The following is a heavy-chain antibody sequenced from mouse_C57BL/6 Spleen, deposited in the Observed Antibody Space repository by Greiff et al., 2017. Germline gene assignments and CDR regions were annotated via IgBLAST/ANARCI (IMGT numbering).Heavy chain of an antibody. D-gene: IGHD2-13*01. CDR2: IYPRSGNT. V-gene: IGHV1-81*01. J-gene: IGHJ1*03. Sequence: VQLQQSGAELARPGASVKLSCKASGYTFTSYGISWVKQRTGQGLEWIGKIYPRSGNTYYNEKFKGKATLTVDKSSSTAYMELRSLTSEDSAVYFWARLVPYCDYLYWYFEGWGTGTTVTVAS. CDR1: GYTFTSYG. CDR3: ARLVPYCDYLYWYFEG.